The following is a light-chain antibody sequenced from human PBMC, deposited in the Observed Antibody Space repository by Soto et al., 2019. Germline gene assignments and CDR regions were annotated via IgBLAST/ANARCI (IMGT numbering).Light chain of an antibody. CDR1: QSVSGSD. J-gene: IGKJ1*01. V-gene: IGKV3-20*01. CDR2: GSS. CDR3: QQYGSSSTWT. Sequence: EIVLTQSPGTLSLSPWERATLSCRASQSVSGSDLAWYQQKPGQSPRLLIYGSSRRATVMPDKFSGSVSGTDFTITISRLESEDFAVYYCQQYGSSSTWTFVQVTKVEIK.